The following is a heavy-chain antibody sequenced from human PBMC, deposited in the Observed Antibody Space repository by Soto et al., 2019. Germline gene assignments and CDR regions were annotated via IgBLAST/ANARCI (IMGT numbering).Heavy chain of an antibody. J-gene: IGHJ5*02. CDR2: ISGSATST. CDR3: AKWKLSSWFDP. CDR1: GFTFTTYA. D-gene: IGHD1-1*01. V-gene: IGHV3-23*01. Sequence: PGGSLRLSCAASGFTFTTYAMSWVRQAPGKGLEWVSSISGSATSTYYADSVQGRFTISKDNSKNTLTLQMDSLRAEDTAVYYCAKWKLSSWFDPWGQGTLVTVSS.